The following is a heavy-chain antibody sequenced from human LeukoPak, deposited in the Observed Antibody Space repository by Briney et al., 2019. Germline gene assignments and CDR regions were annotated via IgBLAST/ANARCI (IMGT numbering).Heavy chain of an antibody. CDR2: ISGSGGST. CDR1: GFTFSSYA. CDR3: AKDPCYSSSSLLDY. Sequence: GGSLRLSCAASGFTFSSYAMSWVRQAPGKGLEWVSAISGSGGSTYYADSVKGRFTISRDNSKNTLYLQMNSLRAEDTAVYYCAKDPCYSSSSLLDYWGQGTLVTVSS. V-gene: IGHV3-23*01. D-gene: IGHD6-6*01. J-gene: IGHJ4*02.